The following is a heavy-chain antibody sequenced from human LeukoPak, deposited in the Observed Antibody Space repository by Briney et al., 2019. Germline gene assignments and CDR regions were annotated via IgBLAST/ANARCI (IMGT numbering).Heavy chain of an antibody. V-gene: IGHV3-23*01. CDR3: ASRGGQSSFYY. CDR2: ASGTDGRT. Sequence: GGSLRLSCAASGFTFSSSAMSWVRQAPGKGLEWVSTASGTDGRTYYADSVKGRFTISSDNSKNTLFLQMNSLGAEDTAVYYCASRGGQSSFYYSGPGTLVTVSS. CDR1: GFTFSSSA. J-gene: IGHJ4*02. D-gene: IGHD2-15*01.